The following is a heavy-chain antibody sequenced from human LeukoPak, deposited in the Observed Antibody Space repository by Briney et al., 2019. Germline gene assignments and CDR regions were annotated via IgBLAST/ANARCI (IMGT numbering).Heavy chain of an antibody. Sequence: SETLSLTCTVSGGSISSRSYCWSWIRQPAGKGLEWIGHVHISGNTNYNSSLKSRFTISVDTSKNQLSLRLSSVTAADTAVYYCARGGFITMVRGVKFDPWGQGTLVTVSS. CDR2: VHISGNT. CDR3: ARGGFITMVRGVKFDP. CDR1: GGSISSRSYC. J-gene: IGHJ5*02. V-gene: IGHV4-61*09. D-gene: IGHD3-10*01.